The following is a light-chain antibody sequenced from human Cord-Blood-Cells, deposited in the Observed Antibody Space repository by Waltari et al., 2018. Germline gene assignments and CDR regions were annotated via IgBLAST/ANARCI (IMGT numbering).Light chain of an antibody. CDR3: CSYAGSSSLYV. Sequence: QSALTQPASVSESPGQWITISCPGTSCDVGSYILVSWYQQHPGKPPKLMIYEGSKRPSGVSNRFSGSKSGNTASLTISGLQAEDEADYYCCSYAGSSSLYVFGTGTKVTVL. CDR1: SCDVGSYIL. V-gene: IGLV2-23*01. J-gene: IGLJ1*01. CDR2: EGS.